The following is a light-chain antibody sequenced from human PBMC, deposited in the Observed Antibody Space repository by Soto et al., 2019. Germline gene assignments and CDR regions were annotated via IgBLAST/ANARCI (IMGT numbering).Light chain of an antibody. J-gene: IGKJ1*01. CDR1: QSVSSSY. Sequence: EIVLTQSPGTLSLSPGERATLSCRASQSVSSSYLAWYQQKPGQAPRLLIYGASTRATGIPARFSGSGSGTDFTLTINRLEPEDFVIYYCQQYGSSPWTFGQGTKVDIK. V-gene: IGKV3-20*01. CDR2: GAS. CDR3: QQYGSSPWT.